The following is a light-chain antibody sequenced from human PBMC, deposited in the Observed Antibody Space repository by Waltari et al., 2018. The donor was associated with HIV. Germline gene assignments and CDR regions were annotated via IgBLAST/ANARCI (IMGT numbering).Light chain of an antibody. CDR1: SSDIGSFDP. CDR3: SSYRSSITLL. Sequence: QSALTQPPSVSGSPGQSVTISCIGTSSDIGSFDPVSWFQQPPGPAPKLLIFGVSNRPSGVPDRFSGSKSGNTASLTISGLQAEDEADYYCSSYRSSITLLFGGGTKLTVL. CDR2: GVS. V-gene: IGLV2-18*02. J-gene: IGLJ3*02.